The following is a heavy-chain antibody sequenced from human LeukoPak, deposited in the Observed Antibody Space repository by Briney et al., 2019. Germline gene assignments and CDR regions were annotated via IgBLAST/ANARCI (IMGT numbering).Heavy chain of an antibody. CDR2: IYYSGST. D-gene: IGHD3/OR15-3a*01. V-gene: IGHV4-30-4*08. Sequence: SETLSLTCTVSVGSISSGDYYSSWIRQPPGKGLEWIGYIYYSGSTYYNPCHKSRVTISVDTSKNQFYLTLSSVTAAHTAVYYCARWTGLSDAFDIWGQGTMVTVSS. J-gene: IGHJ3*02. CDR3: ARWTGLSDAFDI. CDR1: VGSISSGDYY.